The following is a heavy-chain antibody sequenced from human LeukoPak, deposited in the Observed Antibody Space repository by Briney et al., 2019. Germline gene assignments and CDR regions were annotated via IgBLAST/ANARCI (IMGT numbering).Heavy chain of an antibody. CDR3: ARGADIVITGSFNI. V-gene: IGHV1-69*16. CDR1: GGTFSSYT. CDR2: ITPILDTT. D-gene: IGHD3-16*01. J-gene: IGHJ3*02. Sequence: SVKVSCKASGGTFSSYTINWVRRAPGQGLEWMGGITPILDTTNYAQKFQGRVTITADESTSTAYMELNSLRSEDTAIYYCARGADIVITGSFNIWGQGTMVTVSS.